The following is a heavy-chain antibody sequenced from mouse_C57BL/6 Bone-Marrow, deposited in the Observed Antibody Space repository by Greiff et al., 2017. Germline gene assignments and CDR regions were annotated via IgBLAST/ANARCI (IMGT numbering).Heavy chain of an antibody. Sequence: EVMLVESGGGLVQPKGSLKLSCAASGFTFNTYAMHWVRQAPGKGLEWVARIRSKSSNYATYYADSVKDRFTISRDDSQSMLYLQMNNLKTEDTAMYYCVREGTVVARRTYYAMDYWGQGTTVTVSS. CDR3: VREGTVVARRTYYAMDY. V-gene: IGHV10-3*01. D-gene: IGHD1-1*01. CDR1: GFTFNTYA. CDR2: IRSKSSNYAT. J-gene: IGHJ4*01.